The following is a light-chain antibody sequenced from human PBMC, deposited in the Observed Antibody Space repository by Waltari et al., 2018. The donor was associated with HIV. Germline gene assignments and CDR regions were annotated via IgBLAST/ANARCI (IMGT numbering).Light chain of an antibody. J-gene: IGKJ2*01. CDR2: WAS. CDR3: QQYHSVPYT. V-gene: IGKV4-1*01. Sequence: DIVMTQSPDSLAVSLGERATINCKSSQSVLYSSNNKNYLAWYQQKPGQPPKLLIYWASTRESGVPDRFSGSGSGTHFTLTISSLQAEDVAVYYCQQYHSVPYTFGQGTRLEI. CDR1: QSVLYSSNNKNY.